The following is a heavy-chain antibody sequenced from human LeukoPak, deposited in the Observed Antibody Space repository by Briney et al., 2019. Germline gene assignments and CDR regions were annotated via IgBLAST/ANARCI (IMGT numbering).Heavy chain of an antibody. CDR3: AMGIAAQDAFDI. J-gene: IGHJ3*02. Sequence: SETLSLTCTVSGGSISSYYWSWIRQPPGKGLEWIGYIYYSGSTNYNPSLKSRVTISVDTSKNQFSLKLSSVTAADTAVYYCAMGIAAQDAFDIWGQGTMVTVSS. V-gene: IGHV4-59*01. CDR1: GGSISSYY. D-gene: IGHD6-13*01. CDR2: IYYSGST.